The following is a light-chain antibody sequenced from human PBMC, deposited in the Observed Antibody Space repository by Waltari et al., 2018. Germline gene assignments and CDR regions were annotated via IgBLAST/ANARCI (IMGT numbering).Light chain of an antibody. Sequence: DIQMTQSPSTLSASVGDRVTITCRASQSMSNWLAWYQQKPGTPPKVLIYKASSLESGVPSRFSGSGSGTEFTLTISSLQPDDVAVYYCQQYYSSPISFGQGTRLEIK. J-gene: IGKJ5*01. CDR1: QSMSNW. CDR2: KAS. V-gene: IGKV1-5*03. CDR3: QQYYSSPIS.